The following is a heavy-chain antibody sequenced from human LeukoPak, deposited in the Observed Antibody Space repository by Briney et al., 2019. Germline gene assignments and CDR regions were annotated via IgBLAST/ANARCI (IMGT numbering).Heavy chain of an antibody. J-gene: IGHJ6*03. CDR1: GLTFSSYW. Sequence: GGSLTLSCAASGLTFSSYWMHWVRHAPGEGLVCVSRIYSDGSSTSCAHSVKGRFTISRDHAKHTLYVQMNRLRAEHTAVYYCARDPPYSSGWYGRWFYM. V-gene: IGHV3-74*01. D-gene: IGHD6-19*01. CDR3: ARDPPYSSGWYGRWFYM. CDR2: IYSDGSST.